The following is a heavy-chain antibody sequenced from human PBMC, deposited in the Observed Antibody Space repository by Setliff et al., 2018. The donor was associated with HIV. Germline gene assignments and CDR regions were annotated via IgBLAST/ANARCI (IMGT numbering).Heavy chain of an antibody. V-gene: IGHV5-51*01. Sequence: GESLKISCKGSGYSFTSYWIGWVRQMPGKGLEWMGIIYPGDSDTRYSPSFQGQVTISADKSISTAYLQWSSLKASDTAMYYCARRSRYSGSFLTTYYFDSWGQGALVTVSS. CDR3: ARRSRYSGSFLTTYYFDS. CDR2: IYPGDSDT. J-gene: IGHJ4*02. D-gene: IGHD1-26*01. CDR1: GYSFTSYW.